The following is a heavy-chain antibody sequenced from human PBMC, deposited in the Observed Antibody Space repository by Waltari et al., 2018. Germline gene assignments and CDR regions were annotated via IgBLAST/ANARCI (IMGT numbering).Heavy chain of an antibody. CDR2: IRSKVYGGTT. J-gene: IGHJ6*02. V-gene: IGHV3-49*04. CDR1: GFTFGDYA. D-gene: IGHD2-2*01. CDR3: TSQDIVVVPAANYHYYGMDV. Sequence: EVQLVESGGGLVQPGRSLRLSCTASGFTFGDYAMSWVRQAPGKGLEWAGFIRSKVYGGTTEYAASVKGRFTISRDDSKSIAYLQMNSLKTEDTAVYYCTSQDIVVVPAANYHYYGMDVWGQGTTVTVSS.